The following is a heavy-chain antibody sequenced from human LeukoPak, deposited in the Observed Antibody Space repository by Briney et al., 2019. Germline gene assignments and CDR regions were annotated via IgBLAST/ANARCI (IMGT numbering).Heavy chain of an antibody. CDR1: GGSFSGYY. D-gene: IGHD2-15*01. CDR3: ARDSRYCSGGNCHLRFDY. CDR2: IHHSGST. Sequence: PSETLSLTCAVYGGSFSGYYWSWIRQPPGKGLEWIGEIHHSGSTNYSPSLKSRVTISVDTSKNQFSLKLSSVTAADTAVYYCARDSRYCSGGNCHLRFDYWGQGILVTVSS. J-gene: IGHJ4*02. V-gene: IGHV4-34*01.